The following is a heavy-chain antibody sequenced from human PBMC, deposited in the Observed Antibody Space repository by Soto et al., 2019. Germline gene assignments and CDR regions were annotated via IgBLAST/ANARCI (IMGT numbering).Heavy chain of an antibody. CDR2: IHHSGST. J-gene: IGHJ4*02. V-gene: IGHV4-30-4*01. Sequence: SETLSLTCTVSGGSISSGENFWNWIRQSPGKGLEWIGYIHHSGSTYYNPSLKSRLTISVDMSKNQISLKLNSVTAADTAVYYCARDTGTYPYYFDYWGQGTLVTVSS. CDR3: ARDTGTYPYYFDY. D-gene: IGHD1-26*01. CDR1: GGSISSGENF.